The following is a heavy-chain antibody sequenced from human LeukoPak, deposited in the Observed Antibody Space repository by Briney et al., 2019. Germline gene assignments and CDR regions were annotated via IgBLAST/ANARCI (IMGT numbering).Heavy chain of an antibody. J-gene: IGHJ4*02. CDR2: ISSRSTTI. Sequence: PGGSLRLSCAASGFTFSSYSMNWVRQAPGKGLEWISFISSRSTTIYYADSVKGRFITSRDNAKNSLYLQMNSLRAEDTAVYYCARDVLTSGQYSGDWYGTFSFDQWGQGTLVTVSS. V-gene: IGHV3-48*01. CDR1: GFTFSSYS. CDR3: ARDVLTSGQYSGDWYGTFSFDQ. D-gene: IGHD6-13*01.